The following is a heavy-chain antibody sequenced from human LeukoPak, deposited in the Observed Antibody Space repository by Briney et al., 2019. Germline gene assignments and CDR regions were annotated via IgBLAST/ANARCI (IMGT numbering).Heavy chain of an antibody. Sequence: GGSLSLSCAASGFTLSSYSMNWVRQAPGKGLEWVSSISSSSSYIYYADSVKGRFTISRDNAKNSLYLQMNSLRAEDTAVYYCPRVSSGKPRNDSLDYWGQGTRVTVSS. CDR2: ISSSSSYI. CDR1: GFTLSSYS. J-gene: IGHJ4*02. CDR3: PRVSSGKPRNDSLDY. V-gene: IGHV3-21*01. D-gene: IGHD1-14*01.